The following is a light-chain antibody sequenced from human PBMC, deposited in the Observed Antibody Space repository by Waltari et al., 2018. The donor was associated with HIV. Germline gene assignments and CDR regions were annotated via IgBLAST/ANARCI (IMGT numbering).Light chain of an antibody. J-gene: IGLJ2*01. CDR1: NFDIGGSDY. V-gene: IGLV2-14*03. CDR2: NVR. CDR3: SSHTSNNTYVV. Sequence: QSALAQPASVSGSPGQSIIISCTGTNFDIGGSDYVSWYQQYPGKAPKFIIYNVRERPSGVSIRFSGSKSANTASRAISGLQTEDEADYHCSSHTSNNTYVVFGGGTKVTVL.